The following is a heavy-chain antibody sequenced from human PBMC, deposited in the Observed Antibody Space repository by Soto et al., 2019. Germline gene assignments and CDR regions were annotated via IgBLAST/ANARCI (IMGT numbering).Heavy chain of an antibody. V-gene: IGHV1-69*04. D-gene: IGHD3-16*02. J-gene: IGHJ4*02. Sequence: SVKVSCKASGGTFSSYTISWVRQAPGQGLEWMGRIIPILGIANYAQKFQGRVTITADKSTSTAYMELSSLRSEDTAVYYCARDLSESDYVPYWGQGTLVTVSS. CDR3: ARDLSESDYVPY. CDR2: IIPILGIA. CDR1: GGTFSSYT.